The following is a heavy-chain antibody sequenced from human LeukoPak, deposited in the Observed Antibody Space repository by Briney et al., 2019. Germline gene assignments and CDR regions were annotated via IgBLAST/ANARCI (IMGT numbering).Heavy chain of an antibody. V-gene: IGHV1-69*13. CDR2: IIPIFGTA. CDR3: ARERPSYYYGSGSVEEYYFDY. D-gene: IGHD3-10*01. CDR1: GGTFSSYA. Sequence: SVKVSCKASGGTFSSYAISWVRQAPGQGLEWMGGIIPIFGTANYAQKFQGRVTITADESTSTAYMELSSLRSEDTAVYYCARERPSYYYGSGSVEEYYFDYWGQGTLVTVSS. J-gene: IGHJ4*02.